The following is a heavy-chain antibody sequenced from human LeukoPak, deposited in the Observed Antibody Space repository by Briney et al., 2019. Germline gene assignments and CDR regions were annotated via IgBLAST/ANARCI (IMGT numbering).Heavy chain of an antibody. D-gene: IGHD2-2*01. CDR2: ISAYNGNT. CDR3: ARAPIVVVTAAIVY. V-gene: IGHV1-18*01. Sequence: ASVKVSCKASGYTFTRYGISWVRQAPGQGLEWMGWISAYNGNTNYAQKLQGRVTMTTDTSTSTAYMELRSLRSDDTAVYYCARAPIVVVTAAIVYWGQGTLVTVSS. CDR1: GYTFTRYG. J-gene: IGHJ4*02.